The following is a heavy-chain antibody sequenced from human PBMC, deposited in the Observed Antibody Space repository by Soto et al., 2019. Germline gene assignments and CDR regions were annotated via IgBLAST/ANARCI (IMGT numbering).Heavy chain of an antibody. D-gene: IGHD3-3*01. CDR1: GFTFSSYE. J-gene: IGHJ3*02. V-gene: IGHV3-48*03. Sequence: EVQLVESGGGLVQPGGSLRLSCAASGFTFSSYEMNWVRQAPGKGLEWVSYISSSGSTIYYADSVKGRVTISRDNAKNSLDLQMNSLRAGDTAVYYCARERDDFRSGSYGPADAFDIWGQGTMVTVSS. CDR2: ISSSGSTI. CDR3: ARERDDFRSGSYGPADAFDI.